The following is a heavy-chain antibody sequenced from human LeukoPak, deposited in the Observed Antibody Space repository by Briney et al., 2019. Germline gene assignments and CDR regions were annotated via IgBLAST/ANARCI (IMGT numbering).Heavy chain of an antibody. CDR3: AKDRSCTGSSCNVGS. D-gene: IGHD2-2*01. CDR2: ICGGGGST. J-gene: IGHJ3*01. CDR1: GFTFSSYA. Sequence: PGGSLRLSCAASGFTFSSYAMSWVRQAPGKGLEWVSAICGGGGSTYYADSVKGRFTISRDNSKNTLFLQMNSLRAEDTAVYYCAKDRSCTGSSCNVGSWGQGTMVTVSS. V-gene: IGHV3-23*01.